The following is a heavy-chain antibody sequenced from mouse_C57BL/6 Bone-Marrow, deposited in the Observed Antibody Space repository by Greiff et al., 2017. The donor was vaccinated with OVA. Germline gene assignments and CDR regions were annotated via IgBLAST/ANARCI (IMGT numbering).Heavy chain of an antibody. CDR3: TKETTVVARNYYAMDY. CDR2: IDPETGGT. V-gene: IGHV1-15*01. J-gene: IGHJ4*01. CDR1: GYTFTDYE. Sequence: QVQLQQSGAELVRPGASVTLSCKASGYTFTDYEMHWVKPTPVHGLEWIGAIDPETGGTAYNQKFKGKAILTADKSSSTAYMELRSLTSEDSAVYYCTKETTVVARNYYAMDYWGQGTSVTVSS. D-gene: IGHD1-1*01.